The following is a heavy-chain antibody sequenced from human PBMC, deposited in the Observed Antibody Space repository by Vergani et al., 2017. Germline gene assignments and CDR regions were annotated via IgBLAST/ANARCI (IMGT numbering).Heavy chain of an antibody. CDR1: GGSFSGYY. Sequence: QVQLQQWGAGLLKPSETLSLTCAVYGGSFSGYYWSWIRQPPGKGLEWSGEINHSGSTNYNPSLKSRVTISVDTSKNQFSLKLSSVTAADTAVYYCARSPKGRIQLSYWGQGTLVTVSS. D-gene: IGHD5-18*01. J-gene: IGHJ4*02. V-gene: IGHV4-34*01. CDR2: INHSGST. CDR3: ARSPKGRIQLSY.